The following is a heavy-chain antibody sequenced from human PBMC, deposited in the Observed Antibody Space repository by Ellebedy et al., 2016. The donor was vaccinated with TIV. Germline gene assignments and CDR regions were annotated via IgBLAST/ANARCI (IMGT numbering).Heavy chain of an antibody. D-gene: IGHD2-21*02. V-gene: IGHV1-69*04. Sequence: ASVKVSCKASGGTFSRYAISWVRQAPGEGLEWMGRIIPILGMANYAQKFQGRVTITADTSMTTAYMELSSLRSEDTAVYYCAREFDDYFFDYWGQGTLVTVSS. CDR1: GGTFSRYA. CDR3: AREFDDYFFDY. CDR2: IIPILGMA. J-gene: IGHJ4*02.